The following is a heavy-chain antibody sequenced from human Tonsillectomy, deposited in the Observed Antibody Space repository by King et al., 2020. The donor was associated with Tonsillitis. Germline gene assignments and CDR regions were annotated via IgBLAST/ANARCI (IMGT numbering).Heavy chain of an antibody. CDR1: GYSFTSYW. Sequence: QLVQSGAEVKKPGESLKISCKGSGYSFTSYWIGWVRQMPGKGLEWMGIIYPRDSDTRYSPSFQGQVTISADKSISTAYLQWSSLKASDTAMYYCARPIRVWELGGAFDIWGQGTMVTVSS. CDR3: ARPIRVWELGGAFDI. CDR2: IYPRDSDT. D-gene: IGHD1-26*01. V-gene: IGHV5-51*01. J-gene: IGHJ3*02.